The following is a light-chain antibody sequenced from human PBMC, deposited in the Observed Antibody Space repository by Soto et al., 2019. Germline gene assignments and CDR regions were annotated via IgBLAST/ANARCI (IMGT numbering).Light chain of an antibody. Sequence: DIQMTQHTSSLSASLGDKVTITCRASQSNSSYLNCYQQKPGKAPNLLIYAASTLQSGVPSRFSCSGSCTDVTLTIRSLQPEDFATYYCQQSYTTPLTFGVGTKVEIK. CDR1: QSNSSY. CDR2: AAS. J-gene: IGKJ4*01. CDR3: QQSYTTPLT. V-gene: IGKV1-39*01.